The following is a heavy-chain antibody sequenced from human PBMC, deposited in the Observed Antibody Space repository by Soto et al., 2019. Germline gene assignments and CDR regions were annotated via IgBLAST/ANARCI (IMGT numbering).Heavy chain of an antibody. CDR3: ARGNLDV. CDR2: VSTDVNNK. Sequence: QVQPRESGGGVVQPGRSLRLSCAASGFTFSLFTLHWVRQPPGKGLDWVAVVSTDVNNKFYASSVKGRFTISRDNSKNTMYLQMNNLSPEDTAVYYCARGNLDVWGQGTTVTVSS. J-gene: IGHJ6*02. D-gene: IGHD1-7*01. V-gene: IGHV3-30-3*01. CDR1: GFTFSLFT.